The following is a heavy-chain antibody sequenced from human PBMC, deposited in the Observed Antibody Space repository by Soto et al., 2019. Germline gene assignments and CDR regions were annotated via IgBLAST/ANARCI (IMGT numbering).Heavy chain of an antibody. CDR3: ATGENYDILTGYSY. CDR1: GYTFTSYD. D-gene: IGHD3-9*01. CDR2: MNPNSGNT. J-gene: IGHJ4*02. V-gene: IGHV1-8*01. Sequence: ASVKVSCKASGYTFTSYDINWVRQATGQGLEWMGWMNPNSGNTGYAQKFQGRVTMTRNTSISTAYMGLSSLRSEDTAVYYCATGENYDILTGYSYWGQGTLVTVSS.